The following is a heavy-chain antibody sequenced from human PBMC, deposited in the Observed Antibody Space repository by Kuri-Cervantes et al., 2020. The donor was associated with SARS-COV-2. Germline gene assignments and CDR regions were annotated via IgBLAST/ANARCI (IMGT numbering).Heavy chain of an antibody. J-gene: IGHJ4*02. CDR3: ARKPPNSGYDPSFDY. CDR1: GYTLTELS. D-gene: IGHD5-12*01. V-gene: IGHV1-24*01. CDR2: FDPEDGET. Sequence: ASVKVSCKVSGYTLTELSMHWVRQAPGKGLEWMGGFDPEDGETIYAQKFQGRVTMTEDTSTDTAYMELSSLRSEDTAVYYCARKPPNSGYDPSFDYWGQGTLVTVSS.